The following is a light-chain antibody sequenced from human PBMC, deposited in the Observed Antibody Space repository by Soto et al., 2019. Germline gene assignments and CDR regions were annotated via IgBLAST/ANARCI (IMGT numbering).Light chain of an antibody. J-gene: IGKJ1*01. Sequence: DIQMTQSTSTLSSSVGDTVTISFRSSQSISSWLAWYQQQPGKAAKLLIYDASSLESGVTSRFSGSGSGTEFTLTISSLQPADFETYYCQPHNSYSSTFGQGTQVDIK. V-gene: IGKV1-5*01. CDR2: DAS. CDR3: QPHNSYSST. CDR1: QSISSW.